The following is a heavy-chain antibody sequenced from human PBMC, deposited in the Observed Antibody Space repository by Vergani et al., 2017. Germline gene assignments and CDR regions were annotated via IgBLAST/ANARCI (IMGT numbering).Heavy chain of an antibody. CDR1: GGSISSSSYY. CDR2: VYTSGMT. J-gene: IGHJ6*02. CDR3: ARELSYYYGSGSDDYNPYYYEGMDV. V-gene: IGHV4-61*02. Sequence: QVQLQESGPRLVRPSQTLSLTCTVSGGSISSSSYYWGWIRQPAGKGLEWIGRVYTSGMTNYNPSLKSRVTILVDRSKSQLSLKLTSVTAGDTAVYFCARELSYYYGSGSDDYNPYYYEGMDVWGPGTTVTVSS. D-gene: IGHD3-10*01.